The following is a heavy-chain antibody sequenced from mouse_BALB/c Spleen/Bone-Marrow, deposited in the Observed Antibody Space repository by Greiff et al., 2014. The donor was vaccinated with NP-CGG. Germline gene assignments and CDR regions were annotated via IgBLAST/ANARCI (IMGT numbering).Heavy chain of an antibody. D-gene: IGHD2-10*02. J-gene: IGHJ4*01. V-gene: IGHV1S132*01. CDR1: GYIFTSYW. CDR2: IYPGTGTT. CDR3: AREYGNYNYALDY. Sequence: QVHLKESGAELVRPGASVKLSCTTSGYIFTSYWIHWVKQRSGQGLEWIARIYPGTGTTFYNEKFKGKATLTADQSSSTAYLQPSSLKSEDSAVYFCAREYGNYNYALDYWGQGTSVTVSS.